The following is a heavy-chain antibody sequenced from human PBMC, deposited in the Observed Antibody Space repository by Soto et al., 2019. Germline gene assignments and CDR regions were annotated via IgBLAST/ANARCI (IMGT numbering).Heavy chain of an antibody. CDR1: GGTFSSYA. CDR3: ARDQLALACPHYYYYGMDV. D-gene: IGHD6-19*01. J-gene: IGHJ6*02. CDR2: IIPIFGTA. Sequence: QVQLVQSGAEVKKPGSSVKVSCKASGGTFSSYAISWVRQAPGQGLELMGWIIPIFGTANYAQKFQGRVTITADESTSTAYMELSSLRSEDTAVYYCARDQLALACPHYYYYGMDVWGQGTTVTVSS. V-gene: IGHV1-69*01.